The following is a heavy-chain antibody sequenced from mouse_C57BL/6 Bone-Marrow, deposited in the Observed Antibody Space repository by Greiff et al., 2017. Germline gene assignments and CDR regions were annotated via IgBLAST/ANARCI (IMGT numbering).Heavy chain of an antibody. D-gene: IGHD2-1*01. CDR1: GFTFSDYY. J-gene: IGHJ2*01. Sequence: DVMLVESGGGLVQPGGSLKLSCAASGFTFSDYYMYWVRQTPEKRLEWVAYISNGGGSTYYPDTVKGRFTISRDNAKNTLYLQMSRLKSEDTAMYYCASYYGNPFDYWGQGTTLTVSS. V-gene: IGHV5-12*01. CDR3: ASYYGNPFDY. CDR2: ISNGGGST.